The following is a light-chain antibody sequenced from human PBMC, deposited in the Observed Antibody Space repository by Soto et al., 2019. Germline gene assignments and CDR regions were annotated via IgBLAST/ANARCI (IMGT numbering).Light chain of an antibody. CDR2: DVS. CDR1: SSDVCGYNY. CDR3: CSYTTSNTRQIV. V-gene: IGLV2-14*03. J-gene: IGLJ1*01. Sequence: QSVLTQPASVSGSPGQSITISCTGTSSDVCGYNYVSWYQHHPGKAPKLVIYDVSNRPSGVSNRFSGSKSGNTASLTISGLQPEDEADYYCCSYTTSNTRQIVFGTGTRSPS.